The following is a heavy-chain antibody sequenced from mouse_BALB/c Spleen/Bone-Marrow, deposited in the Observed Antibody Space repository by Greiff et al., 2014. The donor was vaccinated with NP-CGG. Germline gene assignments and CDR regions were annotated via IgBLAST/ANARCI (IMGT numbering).Heavy chain of an antibody. Sequence: EVKLQESGTVLARPGASLRMSCKASGYTFTNCWINWIKQRPGQGLEWIGAIYPGNNDAKYTQKFKAKAKLTAVTSTSTADMELSSLTNEDSAVYYCARNWDWVFAYWGQGTLVTVSA. J-gene: IGHJ3*01. CDR1: GYTFTNCW. CDR2: IYPGNNDA. V-gene: IGHV1-5*01. CDR3: ARNWDWVFAY. D-gene: IGHD4-1*01.